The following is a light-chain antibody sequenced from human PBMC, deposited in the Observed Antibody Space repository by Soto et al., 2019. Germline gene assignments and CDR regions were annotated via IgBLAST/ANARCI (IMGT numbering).Light chain of an antibody. V-gene: IGKV3-20*01. CDR3: QQYGSSRWT. CDR2: GAS. CDR1: QSVSSSY. Sequence: EIVLTQSPGTLSLSSGERATLSCRASQSVSSSYLAWYQQKPGQAPRLLIYGASSRATGIPDRFSGSGSGTDFTLTISGLEPEDFAVYYCQQYGSSRWTSGQGTKVEIK. J-gene: IGKJ1*01.